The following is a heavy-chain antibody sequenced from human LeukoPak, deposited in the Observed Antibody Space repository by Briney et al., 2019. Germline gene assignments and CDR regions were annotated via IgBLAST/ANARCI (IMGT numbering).Heavy chain of an antibody. J-gene: IGHJ4*02. CDR2: IYHSGST. V-gene: IGHV4-38-2*02. Sequence: PSETLSLTCTVSGYSISSGYYWGWIRQPPGKGLEWIGSIYHSGSTYYNPSLKSRVTISVDTSKNQFSLKLSSVTAADTAVYYCARDFEWFGAYYFDYWGQGTLVTVSS. CDR3: ARDFEWFGAYYFDY. D-gene: IGHD3-10*01. CDR1: GYSISSGYY.